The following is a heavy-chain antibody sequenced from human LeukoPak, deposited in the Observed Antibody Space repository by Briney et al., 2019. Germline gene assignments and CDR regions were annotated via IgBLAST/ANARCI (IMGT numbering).Heavy chain of an antibody. J-gene: IGHJ4*02. CDR2: IYYSGTM. CDR1: GGSISSSNHY. D-gene: IGHD3-10*01. Sequence: SETLSLTCTVSGGSISSSNHYWGWIRQSPGRGLEWIGRIYYSGTMYYNPSLKSRVTISVDTSKNHFSLKLTSVTAADTAVYYCAREGRYGSGSYYFTYYFESWGQGTLVTVSS. CDR3: AREGRYGSGSYYFTYYFES. V-gene: IGHV4-39*07.